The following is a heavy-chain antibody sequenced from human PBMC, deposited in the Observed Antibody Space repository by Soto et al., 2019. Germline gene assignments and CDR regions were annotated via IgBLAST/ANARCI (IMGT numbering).Heavy chain of an antibody. CDR2: ISDDGDST. Sequence: EVQLLESGGGLVQPGGSLRLSCGASGFTFSDNAMTWVRQAPGKGLEWVSSISDDGDSTYYADSVKGRFAVSRDNSKKTLFLHMNSLGAEDKAVYYCAKALSTAVNYGLDVWGQGTSVTVSS. J-gene: IGHJ6*02. V-gene: IGHV3-23*01. CDR3: AKALSTAVNYGLDV. D-gene: IGHD2-2*01. CDR1: GFTFSDNA.